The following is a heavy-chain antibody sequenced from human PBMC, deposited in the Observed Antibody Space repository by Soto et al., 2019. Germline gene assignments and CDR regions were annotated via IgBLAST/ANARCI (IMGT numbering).Heavy chain of an antibody. CDR1: EYSFTSYW. V-gene: IGHV5-10-1*01. J-gene: IGHJ4*02. D-gene: IGHD6-13*01. CDR3: ARHKEAAAGTTKPGDY. CDR2: IDPSDSYT. Sequence: GESLKISSKGSEYSFTSYWISWVRQMPGKGLEWMGRIDPSDSYTNYSPSFQGHVTISADKSISTAYLQWSSLKASDTAMYYCARHKEAAAGTTKPGDYWGQGTLVTVSS.